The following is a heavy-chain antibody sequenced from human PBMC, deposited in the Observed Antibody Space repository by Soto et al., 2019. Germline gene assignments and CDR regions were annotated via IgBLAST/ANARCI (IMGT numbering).Heavy chain of an antibody. CDR1: GFTFSSFG. CDR2: IWYDGSNK. D-gene: IGHD4-17*01. CDR3: ARDPTVTTLDVYYYYGMDV. V-gene: IGHV3-33*01. J-gene: IGHJ6*02. Sequence: PGRSLSLSCAASGFTFSSFGMHWVRQAPGKGLEWVAVIWYDGSNKYYADSVKGRFTISRDNSKNTLYLQMNSLRAEDTAVYYCARDPTVTTLDVYYYYGMDVWGQGTTVTVSS.